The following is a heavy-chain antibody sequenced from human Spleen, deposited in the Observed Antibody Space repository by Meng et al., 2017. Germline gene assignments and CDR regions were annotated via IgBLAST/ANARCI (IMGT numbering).Heavy chain of an antibody. Sequence: ASVKVSCKTSGYTFTDYFIHWVRQAPGQGLQWMGRINPQTGGTDYAQKFQGRVTMTRDTSISTAYMELSGLRSDDTAMYYCARDEDISAAGKLFGDYWGQGTLVTVSS. CDR3: ARDEDISAAGKLFGDY. D-gene: IGHD6-25*01. CDR2: INPQTGGT. J-gene: IGHJ4*02. CDR1: GYTFTDYF. V-gene: IGHV1-2*06.